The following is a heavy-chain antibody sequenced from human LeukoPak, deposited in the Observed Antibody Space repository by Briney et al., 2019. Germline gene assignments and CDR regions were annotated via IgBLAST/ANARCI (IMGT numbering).Heavy chain of an antibody. CDR1: GYTFTSYD. CDR2: MNPNSGNT. V-gene: IGHV1-8*01. CDR3: ARSYNWNGGRFDY. D-gene: IGHD1-20*01. J-gene: IGHJ4*02. Sequence: ASVKVSCKASGYTFTSYDINWVRQATGQGLEWMGWMNPNSGNTGYAQKFQGRVTMTRNTSISTAYMELSSLRSEDTAVYYCARSYNWNGGRFDYWGQGTLVTVSS.